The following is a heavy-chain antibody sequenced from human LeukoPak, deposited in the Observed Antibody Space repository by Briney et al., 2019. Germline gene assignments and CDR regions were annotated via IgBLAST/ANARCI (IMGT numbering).Heavy chain of an antibody. CDR1: GFIFSSYS. V-gene: IGHV3-30*18. Sequence: PGGSLRLSCAASGFIFSSYSMQWVRQAPGKGLEWVAIISYDGSNKFYGDSVKGRFTISRDNSKNAVYLQMNSLRAEDTAVYYCAKDADSSGPPGPSDYWGQGTLVTVSS. J-gene: IGHJ4*02. CDR3: AKDADSSGPPGPSDY. CDR2: ISYDGSNK. D-gene: IGHD3-22*01.